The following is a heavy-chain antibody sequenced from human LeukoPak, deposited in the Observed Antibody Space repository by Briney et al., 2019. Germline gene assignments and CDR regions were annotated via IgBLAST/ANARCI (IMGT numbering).Heavy chain of an antibody. D-gene: IGHD6-19*01. CDR1: GDSVSSNSAA. CDR3: ARETTTSGSPFDY. V-gene: IGHV6-1*01. Sequence: SQTLSLTCAISGDSVSSNSAAWSWIRQSPSGGLEWLGRAYYRSKWYIDYAASVKSRITINPDTSKNQFSLQLNSVTPEDTAVYYCARETTTSGSPFDYWGQGTLVTVSS. J-gene: IGHJ4*02. CDR2: AYYRSKWYI.